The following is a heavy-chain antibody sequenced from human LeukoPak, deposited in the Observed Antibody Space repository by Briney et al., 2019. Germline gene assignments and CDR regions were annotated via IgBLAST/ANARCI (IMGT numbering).Heavy chain of an antibody. CDR3: AQGTPGSSNWY. CDR2: IFTSGTT. D-gene: IGHD6-13*01. CDR1: GGSISSYY. J-gene: IGHJ4*02. V-gene: IGHV4-4*07. Sequence: SETLSLTCTVSGGSISSYYLNWVRQPSGKGLEWIGRIFTSGTTNYNPSLKSRVTMTVGTSKNQFSLRLSSVTAADTAVYYCAQGTPGSSNWYWGQGTLVTVSS.